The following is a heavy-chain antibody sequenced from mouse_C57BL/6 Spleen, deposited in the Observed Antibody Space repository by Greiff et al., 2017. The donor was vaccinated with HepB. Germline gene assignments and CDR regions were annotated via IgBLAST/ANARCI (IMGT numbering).Heavy chain of an antibody. V-gene: IGHV1-42*01. CDR2: INPSTGGT. CDR3: ATYGNYEDYAMDY. Sequence: EVQLQQSGPELVKPGASVKISCKASGYSFTGYYMNWVKQSPEKSLEWIGEINPSTGGTTYNQKFKAKATLTVDKSSSTAYMQLKSLTSEDSAVYYCATYGNYEDYAMDYWGQGTSVTVSS. J-gene: IGHJ4*01. D-gene: IGHD2-1*01. CDR1: GYSFTGYY.